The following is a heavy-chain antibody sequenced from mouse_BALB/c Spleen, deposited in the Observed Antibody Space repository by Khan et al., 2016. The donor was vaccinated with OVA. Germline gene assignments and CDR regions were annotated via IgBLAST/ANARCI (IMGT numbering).Heavy chain of an antibody. Sequence: EVQLVESGGGLVQPKGSLKVSCAASGFTFNTYDMNWARQAPGKGLEWVARIRNKSNNYATYYADSVRDRFTISRDDSQSMLYLQMNNVKAEDTAMYYCVRQGYGYSWFVFWGQGTLVTVS. CDR2: IRNKSNNYAT. D-gene: IGHD2-2*01. CDR1: GFTFNTYD. CDR3: VRQGYGYSWFVF. J-gene: IGHJ3*01. V-gene: IGHV10-1*02.